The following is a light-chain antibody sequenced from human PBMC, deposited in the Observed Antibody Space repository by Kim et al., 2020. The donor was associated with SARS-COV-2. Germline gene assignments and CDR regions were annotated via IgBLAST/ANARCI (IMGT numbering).Light chain of an antibody. CDR3: CSYAGSSTPKWV. J-gene: IGLJ3*02. CDR2: EVS. V-gene: IGLV2-23*02. Sequence: QSALTQPASVSGSPGQSITISCTGTSSDVGSYNLVSWYQQHPGKAPKLMIYEVSKRPSGVSNRFSGSKSGNTAPLTISGLQAEDEADYYCCSYAGSSTPKWVFGGGTQLTVL. CDR1: SSDVGSYNL.